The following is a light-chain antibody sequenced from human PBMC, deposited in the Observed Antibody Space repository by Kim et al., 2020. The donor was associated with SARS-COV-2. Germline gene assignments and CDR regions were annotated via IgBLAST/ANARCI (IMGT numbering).Light chain of an antibody. CDR2: GAS. Sequence: SVSPGERAPLSCRASQSVSNNLAWYQQKPGQAPRLLIYGASIRATGVPTRISGTGSEIEFTLIISGLQSEDFAVYYCHQYNNWPHSLGLGTKLEI. J-gene: IGKJ2*03. V-gene: IGKV3-15*01. CDR1: QSVSNN. CDR3: HQYNNWPHS.